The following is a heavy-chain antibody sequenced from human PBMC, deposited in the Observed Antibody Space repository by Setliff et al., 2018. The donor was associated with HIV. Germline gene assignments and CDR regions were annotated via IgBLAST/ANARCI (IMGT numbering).Heavy chain of an antibody. J-gene: IGHJ4*02. Sequence: SVKVSCKTSGYTFNSYGFSWVRQAPGQGLEWMGGIIPIFGTANYAQKFQGRVTITADESTSTAYMELSSLRSEDTAVYYCASPGGGSLTYYFDYWGQGTLVTVSS. CDR3: ASPGGGSLTYYFDY. D-gene: IGHD1-26*01. CDR1: GYTFNSYG. CDR2: IIPIFGTA. V-gene: IGHV1-69*13.